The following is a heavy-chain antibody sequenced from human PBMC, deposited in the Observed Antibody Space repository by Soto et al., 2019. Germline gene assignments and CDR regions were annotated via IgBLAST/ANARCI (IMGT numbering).Heavy chain of an antibody. CDR2: LSSTDNA. CDR3: GRNPFGVSSDCVVV. D-gene: IGHD3-3*01. V-gene: IGHV3-53*01. J-gene: IGHJ1*01. CDR1: GFPVTTND. Sequence: EVQVVESGGGLIQPGGSLRLSCAASGFPVTTNDLTWVRQAPGKGLEWVPLLSSTDNAHYADSVRGRFTISIDTPKNMSYLELNSLRAEDSAVYYCGRNPFGVSSDCVVVWGQGTMVTVSS.